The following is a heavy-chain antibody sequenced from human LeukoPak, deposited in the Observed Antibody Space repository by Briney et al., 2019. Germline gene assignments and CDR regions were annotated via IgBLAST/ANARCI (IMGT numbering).Heavy chain of an antibody. CDR3: ATKVAGTSHFSY. V-gene: IGHV3-11*06. CDR1: GFTFSDYY. Sequence: PGGSLRLSCAASGFTFSDYYMSWIRQAPGKGLEWVSYISSSSSYTNYADSVKGRFTISRDNAKNSLYLQMNSLRAEDTAVYYCATKVAGTSHFSYWGQGTLVTVSS. J-gene: IGHJ4*02. CDR2: ISSSSSYT. D-gene: IGHD6-19*01.